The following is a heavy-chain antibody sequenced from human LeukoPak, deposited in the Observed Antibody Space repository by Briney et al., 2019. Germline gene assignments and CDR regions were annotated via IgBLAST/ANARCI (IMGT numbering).Heavy chain of an antibody. D-gene: IGHD5-18*01. Sequence: PSETLSLTCTVSGGSISSYYWSWIRQPPGKGLEWIGYIYYSGSTNYNPSLKSRVTISVDTSKNQFSLKLSSVTAADTAVYYCARYPLTAMASRYFDLWGRGTLVTVSS. V-gene: IGHV4-59*01. CDR3: ARYPLTAMASRYFDL. J-gene: IGHJ2*01. CDR2: IYYSGST. CDR1: GGSISSYY.